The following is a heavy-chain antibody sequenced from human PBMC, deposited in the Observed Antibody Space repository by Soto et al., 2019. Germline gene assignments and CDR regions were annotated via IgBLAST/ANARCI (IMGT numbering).Heavy chain of an antibody. CDR1: GFTFSSYG. J-gene: IGHJ6*02. Sequence: AGCLRLSCASSGFTFSSYGIHWVRQAPGKGLEWVAVISYDGSNKYYADSVKGRFTISRDNSGNTLYLQMNSLRAEDTAVYYCAKSFPALMDVWGQGTTVTVSS. V-gene: IGHV3-30*18. CDR2: ISYDGSNK. CDR3: AKSFPALMDV.